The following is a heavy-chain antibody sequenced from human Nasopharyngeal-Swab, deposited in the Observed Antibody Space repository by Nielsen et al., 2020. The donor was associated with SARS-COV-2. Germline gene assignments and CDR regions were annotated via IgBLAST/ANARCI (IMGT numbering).Heavy chain of an antibody. Sequence: GGSLRLSCAASGFTFSSYSMNWVRQAPGKGLEWVSFISSSSYIYYADSVKGRFTISRDNAKNSLYLQMNSLRAEDTAVYYCARARRGVDYYMDVWGKGTTVTVSS. D-gene: IGHD3-10*01. V-gene: IGHV3-21*01. CDR2: ISSSSYI. J-gene: IGHJ6*03. CDR3: ARARRGVDYYMDV. CDR1: GFTFSSYS.